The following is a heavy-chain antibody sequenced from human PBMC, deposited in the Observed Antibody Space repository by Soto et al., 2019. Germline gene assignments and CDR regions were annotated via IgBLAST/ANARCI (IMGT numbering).Heavy chain of an antibody. CDR1: GFTFSSYE. V-gene: IGHV3-48*03. CDR2: ISSSGSTI. J-gene: IGHJ6*02. CDR3: ARDWAPRGVPRVYGMDV. Sequence: GGSLRLSCAASGFTFSSYEMNWVRQAPGKGLEWVSYISSSGSTIYYADSVKGRFTISRDNAKNSLYLQMNSLRAEDTAVYYCARDWAPRGVPRVYGMDVWGQGTTVTVSS. D-gene: IGHD2-8*01.